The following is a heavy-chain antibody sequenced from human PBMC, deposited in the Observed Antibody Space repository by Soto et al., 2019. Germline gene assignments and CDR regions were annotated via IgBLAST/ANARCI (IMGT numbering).Heavy chain of an antibody. CDR1: GGSFSGYY. CDR2: INHSGST. V-gene: IGHV4-34*01. D-gene: IGHD5-12*01. J-gene: IGHJ6*02. Sequence: SETLSLTCAVYGGSFSGYYWSWIRQPPGKGLEWIGEINHSGSTNYNPSLKSRVTISVDTSKNQFSLKLSSVTAADTAVYYCARGHRDGYNLPYGMDVWGQGTTVTVS. CDR3: ARGHRDGYNLPYGMDV.